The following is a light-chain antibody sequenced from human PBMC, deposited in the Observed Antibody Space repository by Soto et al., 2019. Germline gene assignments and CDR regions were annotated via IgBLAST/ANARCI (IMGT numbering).Light chain of an antibody. J-gene: IGKJ2*01. CDR3: QQYGSSPRA. CDR2: GAS. V-gene: IGKV3-20*01. CDR1: QRVSSSY. Sequence: EIVLTQSPGTLSLSPGERATLSCRASQRVSSSYLAWYQQKPGQAPRLLIYGASSRATGIPDRFSCSGSGTDFTLTISRLEPEDFAVYYCQQYGSSPRAFGQGTKLEIK.